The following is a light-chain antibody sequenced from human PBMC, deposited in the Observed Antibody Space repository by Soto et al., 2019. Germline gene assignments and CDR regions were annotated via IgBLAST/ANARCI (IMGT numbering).Light chain of an antibody. CDR1: SSVVGAYNY. V-gene: IGLV2-14*03. CDR2: DVN. Sequence: QSALTQPASVSGSPGQSITISCTGTSSVVGAYNYVSWYQQHPGKAPKLMIYDVNNRPSGISNRFSGSKSGNTASLTISGLQAEDEADYYCSSYTTSTTLVFGGGTKLTVL. CDR3: SSYTTSTTLV. J-gene: IGLJ2*01.